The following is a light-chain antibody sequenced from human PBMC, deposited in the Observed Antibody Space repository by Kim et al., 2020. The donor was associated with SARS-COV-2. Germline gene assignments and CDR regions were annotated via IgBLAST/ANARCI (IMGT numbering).Light chain of an antibody. Sequence: DIQMTQSPSAMSASVGETVTISCRASQDISNHLAWFQQKPGKVPERLIFGATYLQGGVPSRFSGSGSGTDFTLTISSLQPDDFATYYCLKHNNYPLTFGGGTKLEI. CDR3: LKHNNYPLT. CDR2: GAT. V-gene: IGKV1-17*03. CDR1: QDISNH. J-gene: IGKJ4*01.